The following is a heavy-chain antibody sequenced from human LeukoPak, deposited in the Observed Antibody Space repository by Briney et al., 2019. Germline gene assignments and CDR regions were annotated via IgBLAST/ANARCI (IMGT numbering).Heavy chain of an antibody. J-gene: IGHJ4*02. CDR2: ISDNGGGT. V-gene: IGHV3-23*01. CDR3: AKDSHFDY. Sequence: GGSLRLSCTASGFTFSDYAMSWVRQAPGEGLEWISSISDNGGGTYYADSVKGRFTISRDNSENTLFLQMNSLRAEDSAVYYCAKDSHFDYWGQGALVTVSS. CDR1: GFTFSDYA.